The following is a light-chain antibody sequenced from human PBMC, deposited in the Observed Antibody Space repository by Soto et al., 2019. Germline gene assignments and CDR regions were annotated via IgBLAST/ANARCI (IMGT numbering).Light chain of an antibody. CDR3: QQCSNWPLT. CDR1: QSVGRS. V-gene: IGKV3-11*01. J-gene: IGKJ5*01. Sequence: EIVLTQSPATLSLSPGERATLSCRASQSVGRSLAWYQQRPGQAPRLLIYDAFIRATGISARFSGSESGTDFTLTISSLEPEDFAVYFCQQCSNWPLTFGQGTQLDIK. CDR2: DAF.